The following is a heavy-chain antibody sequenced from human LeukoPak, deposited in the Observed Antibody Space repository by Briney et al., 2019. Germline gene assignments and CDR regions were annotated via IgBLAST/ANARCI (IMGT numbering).Heavy chain of an antibody. J-gene: IGHJ4*02. Sequence: PGGSLRLSCAASGFTFSSYAMSWVRQAPGKGLEWFSAITDSGGDTYHADSVKGRFTISRDNPKNSLYLQMNSLRAEDTAVYYCARLDSSSWYDGVGYFDYWGQGTLVTVSS. CDR2: ITDSGGDT. CDR1: GFTFSSYA. V-gene: IGHV3-23*01. CDR3: ARLDSSSWYDGVGYFDY. D-gene: IGHD6-13*01.